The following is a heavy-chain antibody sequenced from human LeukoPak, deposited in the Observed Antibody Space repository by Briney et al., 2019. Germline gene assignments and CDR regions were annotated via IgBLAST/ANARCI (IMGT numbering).Heavy chain of an antibody. J-gene: IGHJ6*02. CDR1: GGTFSSYA. V-gene: IGHV1-69*13. CDR3: ARGEPLVSDYYYYYGMDV. Sequence: SVKVSCKASGGTFSSYAISWVRQAPGQGLEWMGGIIPIFGTANYAQKFQGRVTITADESTSTAYMELSSLRSEDTAVYYCARGEPLVSDYYYYYGMDVWGQGTTVTVSS. D-gene: IGHD6-13*01. CDR2: IIPIFGTA.